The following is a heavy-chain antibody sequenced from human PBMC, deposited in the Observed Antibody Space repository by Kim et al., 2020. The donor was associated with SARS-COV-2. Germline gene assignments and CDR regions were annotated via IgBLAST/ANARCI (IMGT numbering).Heavy chain of an antibody. Sequence: SETLSLTCTVSGGSISSYYWSWIRQPAGKGLEWIGRIYTSGSTNYNPSLKSRVTMSVDTSKNQFSLKLSSVTAADTAVYYCARDLVVPAAITAFDIWGQGTMVTVSS. CDR1: GGSISSYY. CDR2: IYTSGST. J-gene: IGHJ3*02. D-gene: IGHD2-2*01. CDR3: ARDLVVPAAITAFDI. V-gene: IGHV4-4*07.